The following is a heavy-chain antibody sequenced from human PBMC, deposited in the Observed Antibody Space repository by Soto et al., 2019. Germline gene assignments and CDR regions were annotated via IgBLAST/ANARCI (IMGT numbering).Heavy chain of an antibody. Sequence: GGSLRLSCAASGFTFSSYGMHWVRQAPGKGLEWVAVISYDGSNKYYADSVKGRFTISRDNSKNTLYLQMNSLRAEDTAVYYCATFPSWIQIVDYWGQGTLVTVSS. CDR1: GFTFSSYG. D-gene: IGHD5-18*01. V-gene: IGHV3-30*03. CDR3: ATFPSWIQIVDY. CDR2: ISYDGSNK. J-gene: IGHJ4*02.